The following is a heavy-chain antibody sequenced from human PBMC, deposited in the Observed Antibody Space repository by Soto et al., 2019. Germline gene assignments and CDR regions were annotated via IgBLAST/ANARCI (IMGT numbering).Heavy chain of an antibody. CDR3: ASAVHYYDSSGYYYVRAFDI. Sequence: QVQLVQSGAEVKKPGSSVKVSCKASGGTFSSYAISWVRQAPGQGLEWMGGIIPIFGTANYAQKFQGRVTITADESTSTAYMELSSRRSEDTAVYYCASAVHYYDSSGYYYVRAFDIWGQGTMVTVSS. CDR1: GGTFSSYA. CDR2: IIPIFGTA. D-gene: IGHD3-22*01. V-gene: IGHV1-69*01. J-gene: IGHJ3*02.